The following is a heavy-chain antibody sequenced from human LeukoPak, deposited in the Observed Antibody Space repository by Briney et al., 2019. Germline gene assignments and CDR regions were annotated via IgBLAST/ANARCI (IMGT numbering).Heavy chain of an antibody. Sequence: GGSLRLSCAASGFTFSSYEMNWVRQAPGKGLGWVSYISSSGSTIYYADSVKGRFTISRDNAKNSLYLQMNSLRAEDTAVYYCAGLGITMIGGVWGKGTTVTISS. J-gene: IGHJ6*04. D-gene: IGHD3-10*02. CDR3: AGLGITMIGGV. CDR2: ISSSGSTI. V-gene: IGHV3-48*03. CDR1: GFTFSSYE.